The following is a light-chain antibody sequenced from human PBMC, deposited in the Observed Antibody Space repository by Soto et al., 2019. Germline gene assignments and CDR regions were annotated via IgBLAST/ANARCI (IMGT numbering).Light chain of an antibody. Sequence: QSALTQPASVSGSPGQSITISCTGTSSDIGGYNYVSWYQQLPGKAPKLMIYEVSSRPSGVSNRFSGSKSGNTASLTISGLQAEDEADYYCSSYTSSTTLDVFGTGTKLTVL. V-gene: IGLV2-14*01. CDR1: SSDIGGYNY. CDR2: EVS. CDR3: SSYTSSTTLDV. J-gene: IGLJ1*01.